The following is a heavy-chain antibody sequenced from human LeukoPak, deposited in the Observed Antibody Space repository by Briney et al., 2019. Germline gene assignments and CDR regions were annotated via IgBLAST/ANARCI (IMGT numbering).Heavy chain of an antibody. CDR1: GYSFTSYW. V-gene: IGHV5-51*01. CDR2: IYPGDSDT. J-gene: IGHJ3*02. Sequence: GESLKISCKGSGYSFTSYWIGWVRQKPGKGLELMGVIYPGDSDTRYSPSFQGQVTISADKSINTGNLQWGSLRASDTAMYYCARRTIYGSGTYYGAFDIWGQGTMVTVSS. CDR3: ARRTIYGSGTYYGAFDI. D-gene: IGHD3-10*01.